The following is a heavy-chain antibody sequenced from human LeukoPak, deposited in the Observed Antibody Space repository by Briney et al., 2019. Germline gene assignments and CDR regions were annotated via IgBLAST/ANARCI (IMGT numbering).Heavy chain of an antibody. CDR3: ARDDGQFWSGYYDYGMDV. CDR2: INHSGST. Sequence: SETLSLTCAVYGGSFSGYYWSWIRQPPGKGLEWIGEINHSGSTNYNPSLKSRVTISVDTSKNQFSLKLSSVTAADTAVYYCARDDGQFWSGYYDYGMDVWGQGTTVTVSS. CDR1: GGSFSGYY. V-gene: IGHV4-34*01. D-gene: IGHD3-3*02. J-gene: IGHJ6*02.